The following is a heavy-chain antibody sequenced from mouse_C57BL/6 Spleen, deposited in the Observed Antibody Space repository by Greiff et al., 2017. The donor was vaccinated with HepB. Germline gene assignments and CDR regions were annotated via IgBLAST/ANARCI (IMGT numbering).Heavy chain of an antibody. Sequence: QVQLQQPGAELVMPGASVKLSCKASGYTFTSYWMHWVKQRPGQGLEWIGEIDPSDSYTNYNQKFKGKSTLTVDKSSSTAYMQLSSLTSEDSAVYYCARRGYYLTYFDVWGTGTTVTVSS. J-gene: IGHJ1*03. D-gene: IGHD2-3*01. CDR3: ARRGYYLTYFDV. CDR1: GYTFTSYW. CDR2: IDPSDSYT. V-gene: IGHV1-69*01.